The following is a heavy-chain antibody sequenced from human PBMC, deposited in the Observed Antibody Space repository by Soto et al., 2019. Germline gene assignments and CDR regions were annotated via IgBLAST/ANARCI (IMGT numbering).Heavy chain of an antibody. Sequence: QVQLVQSGAEVKKPGSSVKVSCKASGGTFSSYAISWVRQAPGQGREWMGGIIPIFGTANYAQKFQGRVTIAADESTSTAYMELRSLRSEDTDVYYCARDPPDHRSYCCDCMDVWGQGATVTVS. D-gene: IGHD1-26*01. V-gene: IGHV1-69*12. J-gene: IGHJ6*02. CDR2: IIPIFGTA. CDR1: GGTFSSYA. CDR3: ARDPPDHRSYCCDCMDV.